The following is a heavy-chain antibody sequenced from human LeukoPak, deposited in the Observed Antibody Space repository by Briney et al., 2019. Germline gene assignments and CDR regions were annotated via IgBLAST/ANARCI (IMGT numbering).Heavy chain of an antibody. J-gene: IGHJ4*02. Sequence: MSSETLSLTCTVSGVSISSSNSYWGWIRQPPGKGLEWIGSIHYSGNTYYNASLKSQVSISIDTSKNQFSLRLTSVTAADTAVYYCARQTGSGLFILPGGQGTLVTVSS. V-gene: IGHV4-39*01. CDR3: ARQTGSGLFILP. CDR2: IHYSGNT. CDR1: GVSISSSNSY. D-gene: IGHD3/OR15-3a*01.